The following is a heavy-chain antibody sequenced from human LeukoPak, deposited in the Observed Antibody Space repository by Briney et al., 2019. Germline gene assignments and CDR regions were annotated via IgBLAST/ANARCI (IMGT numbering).Heavy chain of an antibody. J-gene: IGHJ4*02. CDR1: GFTFSFYW. D-gene: IGHD2-15*01. Sequence: SGGSLRLSCASSGFTFSFYWMHWVRQAPGKGLVWVSRINNDGRSTSYAGSVKGRFTISRDNAKNTLYLQMNSLRAEDTAVYYCARDKEYWTGGTCRLNYWGQGALVTVSS. CDR3: ARDKEYWTGGTCRLNY. V-gene: IGHV3-74*01. CDR2: INNDGRST.